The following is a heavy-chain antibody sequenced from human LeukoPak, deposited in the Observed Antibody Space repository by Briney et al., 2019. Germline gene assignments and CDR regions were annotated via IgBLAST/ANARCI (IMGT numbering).Heavy chain of an antibody. D-gene: IGHD5-12*01. V-gene: IGHV3-30*04. CDR2: ISYDGSNK. Sequence: GSLRLSCAASGFTFSSYAMHWVRQAPGKGLEWVAVISYDGSNKYYADSVKGRFIISRDNSKNTLYLQMNSLRAEDTAVYYCAKDTVKVTTIRRVPHYMDVWGKGTTVTISS. J-gene: IGHJ6*03. CDR1: GFTFSSYA. CDR3: AKDTVKVTTIRRVPHYMDV.